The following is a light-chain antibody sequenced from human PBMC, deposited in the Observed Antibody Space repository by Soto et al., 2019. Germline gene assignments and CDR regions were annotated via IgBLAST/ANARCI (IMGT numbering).Light chain of an antibody. Sequence: EIVLTQSPGTLSLSPGERATLSCRASQSVSSSYLAWYQQKPGQAPRLLIYDSSKRPTGIPARFSGSGSGTDFTLTITSLEPEDFAVYYCQQRARWPWTFGQGTKVDIK. V-gene: IGKV3D-20*02. CDR2: DSS. J-gene: IGKJ1*01. CDR1: QSVSSSY. CDR3: QQRARWPWT.